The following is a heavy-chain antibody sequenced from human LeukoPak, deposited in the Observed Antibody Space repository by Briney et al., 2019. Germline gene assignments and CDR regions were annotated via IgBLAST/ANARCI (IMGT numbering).Heavy chain of an antibody. J-gene: IGHJ6*03. V-gene: IGHV3-21*01. Sequence: GGSLRLSCAASGFTFSSYSMNCVRQAPGKGLEWVSSITSSSSYIYYADSVKGRFTVSRDNAKNALYLQMNSLRAEDTAVYYCARSLSGYAGGGYYYYMDVWGKGTTVTVSS. CDR2: ITSSSSYI. CDR1: GFTFSSYS. CDR3: ARSLSGYAGGGYYYYMDV. D-gene: IGHD5-12*01.